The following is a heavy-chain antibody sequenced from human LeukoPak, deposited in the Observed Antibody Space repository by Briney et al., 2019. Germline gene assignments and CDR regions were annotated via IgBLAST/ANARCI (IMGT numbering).Heavy chain of an antibody. CDR3: AREIVSGSLDY. V-gene: IGHV3-43*01. D-gene: IGHD5-12*01. CDR2: SAWDDGRT. Sequence: GGSLRLSCVASGFTFGDYTMHWVRQPPGKGREWVSVSAWDDGRTHYADSVKGRFTISRDNIKNCLYLRMDSLRPDDTALYFCAREIVSGSLDYWGQGTVVTVSS. CDR1: GFTFGDYT. J-gene: IGHJ4*02.